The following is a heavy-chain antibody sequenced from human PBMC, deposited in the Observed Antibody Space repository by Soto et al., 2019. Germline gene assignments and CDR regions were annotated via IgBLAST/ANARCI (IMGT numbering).Heavy chain of an antibody. V-gene: IGHV3-9*01. CDR1: GFTFDDYA. J-gene: IGHJ4*02. D-gene: IGHD3-9*01. CDR2: ISWNSGSI. Sequence: EVQLVASGGGLVQPGRSLRLSCAASGFTFDDYAMHWVRQAPGKGLEWVSGISWNSGSIGYADSVKGRFTISRDNAKNSLYLQMNSLRAEDTALYYCAKDNGDILTGYLDYWGQGTLVTVSS. CDR3: AKDNGDILTGYLDY.